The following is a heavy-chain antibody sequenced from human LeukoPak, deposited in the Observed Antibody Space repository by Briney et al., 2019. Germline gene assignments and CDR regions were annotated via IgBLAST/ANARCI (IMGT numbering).Heavy chain of an antibody. CDR3: VRDAVVADADWFFDL. J-gene: IGHJ2*01. Sequence: GGSLRLSCAASGFTLSNYDMNWVRHATGKGLEWVSDIGTAGDTYYSGSVEGRFTISRENAKNSLYLQMNNLRAGDTAVYYCVRDAVVADADWFFDLWGRGTLVTVSS. V-gene: IGHV3-13*01. D-gene: IGHD5-18*01. CDR2: IGTAGDT. CDR1: GFTLSNYD.